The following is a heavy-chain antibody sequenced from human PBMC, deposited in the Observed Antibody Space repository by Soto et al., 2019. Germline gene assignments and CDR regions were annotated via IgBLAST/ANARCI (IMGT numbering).Heavy chain of an antibody. Sequence: GXSVKVSCKASGYTFTSYYMHWVRQAPGQGLEWMGIINPSGGSTSYAQKFQGRVTMTRDTATSTVYMELSSLRSEDTAVYYCARDRLPAAGYYYYNGMDVWGQGTTVTVS. CDR2: INPSGGST. CDR1: GYTFTSYY. D-gene: IGHD6-25*01. V-gene: IGHV1-46*01. J-gene: IGHJ6*02. CDR3: ARDRLPAAGYYYYNGMDV.